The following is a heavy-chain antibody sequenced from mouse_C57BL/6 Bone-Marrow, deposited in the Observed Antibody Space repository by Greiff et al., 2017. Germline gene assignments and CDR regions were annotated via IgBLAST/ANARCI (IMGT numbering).Heavy chain of an antibody. CDR1: GYAFSSSW. CDR2: IYPGDGDT. CDR3: EREGYYYSRPCWYFDV. Sequence: QVQLQQSGPELVKPGASVKISCKASGYAFSSSWMNWVKQRPGKGLEWIGRIYPGDGDTNYNGKFKGKATLTADTSSSTAYMQLSSLTSEDSAVYFCEREGYYYSRPCWYFDVWGTGTTVTVSS. V-gene: IGHV1-82*01. D-gene: IGHD2-5*01. J-gene: IGHJ1*03.